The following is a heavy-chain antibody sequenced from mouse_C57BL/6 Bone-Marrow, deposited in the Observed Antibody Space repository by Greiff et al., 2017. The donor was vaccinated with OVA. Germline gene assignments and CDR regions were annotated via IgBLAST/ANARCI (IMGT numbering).Heavy chain of an antibody. Sequence: EVKLMESGGGLVQPGGSLKLSCAASGFTFSDYYMYWVRQTPEKRLEWVAYISNGGGSTYYPDTVKGRFTISRDNAKNTLYLQMSRLKSEDTAMYYCAREIYYGSSYPFAYWGQGTLVTVSA. CDR2: ISNGGGST. CDR1: GFTFSDYY. CDR3: AREIYYGSSYPFAY. J-gene: IGHJ3*01. D-gene: IGHD1-1*01. V-gene: IGHV5-12*01.